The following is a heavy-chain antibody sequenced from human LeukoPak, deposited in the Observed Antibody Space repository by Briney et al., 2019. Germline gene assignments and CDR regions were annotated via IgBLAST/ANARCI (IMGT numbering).Heavy chain of an antibody. CDR1: GYSFTSNY. Sequence: ASVRVSCKASGYSFTSNYIRWVRQAPGQGLEWMGMIYPRDGSTSYAQKFQGRVTVTRDTSTSTVHMELSGLRSEDTAVYYCARDQEAFDYWGQGTLVTVSS. J-gene: IGHJ4*02. V-gene: IGHV1-46*01. CDR2: IYPRDGST. CDR3: ARDQEAFDY.